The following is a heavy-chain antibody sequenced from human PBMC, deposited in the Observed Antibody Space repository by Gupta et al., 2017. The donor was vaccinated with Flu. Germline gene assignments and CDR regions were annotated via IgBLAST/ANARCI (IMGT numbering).Heavy chain of an antibody. Sequence: KGLEWFSRISSNGGNTYYEDSVKGRFSISRDNSKSTVYLQMNRLRAEDTAMFYCAKVYEAYCGGDCSSYMDVWGKGTTVIVSS. J-gene: IGHJ6*03. D-gene: IGHD2-21*01. CDR2: ISSNGGNT. CDR3: AKVYEAYCGGDCSSYMDV. V-gene: IGHV3-23*01.